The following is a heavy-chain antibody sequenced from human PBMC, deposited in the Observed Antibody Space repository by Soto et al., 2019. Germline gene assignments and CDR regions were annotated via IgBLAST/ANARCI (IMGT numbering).Heavy chain of an antibody. CDR2: IKEDGGAQ. Sequence: VQLVESGGGLVQPGGSLRLSCAASGFTFSTYWMTWVRQAPGKGLEWVASIKEDGGAQCYVDFVKGRFTISRDNAKNSLFMPMNSLRAEDTAVFYCATAGFRGACSGGSCRRNDYWGQGALVTVSS. CDR3: ATAGFRGACSGGSCRRNDY. V-gene: IGHV3-7*01. J-gene: IGHJ4*02. D-gene: IGHD3-10*01. CDR1: GFTFSTYW.